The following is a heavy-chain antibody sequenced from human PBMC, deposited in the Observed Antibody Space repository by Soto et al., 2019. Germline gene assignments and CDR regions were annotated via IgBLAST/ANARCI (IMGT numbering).Heavy chain of an antibody. D-gene: IGHD3-22*01. CDR3: AREGYYDSSGYYHGYFQH. Sequence: QVQLVQSGAEVKKPGSSVKVSCKASGGTFSSYTISWVRQAPGQGLEWMGRIIPILGIANYAQKFQGRVTITADKSTSTAYMELSSLRSEDTAAYYCAREGYYDSSGYYHGYFQHWGQGTLVTVSS. J-gene: IGHJ1*01. CDR1: GGTFSSYT. V-gene: IGHV1-69*08. CDR2: IIPILGIA.